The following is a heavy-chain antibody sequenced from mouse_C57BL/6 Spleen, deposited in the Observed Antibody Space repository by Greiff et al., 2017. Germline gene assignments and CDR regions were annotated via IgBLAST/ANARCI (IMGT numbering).Heavy chain of an antibody. CDR3: ASLITTVVARDFDY. V-gene: IGHV1-81*01. J-gene: IGHJ2*01. Sequence: VQLQESGAELARPGASVKLSCTASGYTFTSYGISWVKQRTGQGLEWIGEIYPRSGNTYYNEKFKGKATLTADKSSSTAYLELRSLTSEDSAVYFCASLITTVVARDFDYWGQGTTLTVSS. D-gene: IGHD1-1*01. CDR1: GYTFTSYG. CDR2: IYPRSGNT.